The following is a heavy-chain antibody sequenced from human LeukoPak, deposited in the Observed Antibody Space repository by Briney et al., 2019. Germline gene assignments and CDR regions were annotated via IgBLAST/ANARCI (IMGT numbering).Heavy chain of an antibody. CDR1: GFTFSNSG. CDR3: AKAPRPRDSGDYQPSD. D-gene: IGHD3-22*01. J-gene: IGHJ4*02. Sequence: PGGSLRLSCAASGFTFSNSGMHWVRQAPGKGLEWVAFLRYDGSNKFYTDSVKGRFTISRDNSKNTLYLHMNSLRAEDTAVYYCAKAPRPRDSGDYQPSDWGQGTLVTVSS. V-gene: IGHV3-30*02. CDR2: LRYDGSNK.